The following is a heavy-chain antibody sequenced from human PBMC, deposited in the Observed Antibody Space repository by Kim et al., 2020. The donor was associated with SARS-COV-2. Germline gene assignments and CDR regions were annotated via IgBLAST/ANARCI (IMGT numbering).Heavy chain of an antibody. Sequence: GGSLRLSCAASGFTFSSYAMHWVRQAPGKGLEWVAVISYDGSNKYYADSVKGRFTISRDNSKNTLYLQMNSLRAEDTAVYYCARGTWIQLWLRRGGYFD. D-gene: IGHD5-18*01. J-gene: IGHJ4*03. CDR3: ARGTWIQLWLRRGGYFD. CDR2: ISYDGSNK. V-gene: IGHV3-30*04. CDR1: GFTFSSYA.